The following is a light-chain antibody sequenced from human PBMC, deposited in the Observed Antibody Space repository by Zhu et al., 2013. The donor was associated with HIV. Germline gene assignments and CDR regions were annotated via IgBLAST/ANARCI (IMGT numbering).Light chain of an antibody. CDR2: GAS. Sequence: EIVLTQSPGTLSLSPGERATLSCRASQSVGSSFLAWYQQKPGQAPRLLIYGASTRATGISDRFSGSGSGTQFILTISTLEPEDSAVYYCQHYGNSRWTFGQGTQVEIK. V-gene: IGKV3-20*01. CDR1: QSVGSSF. CDR3: QHYGNSRWT. J-gene: IGKJ1*01.